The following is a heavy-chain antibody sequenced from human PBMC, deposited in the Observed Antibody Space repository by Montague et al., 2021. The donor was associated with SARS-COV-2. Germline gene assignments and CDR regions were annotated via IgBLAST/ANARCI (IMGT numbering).Heavy chain of an antibody. Sequence: SETLSLTCTVSSDSITSYYWGWIRQPPGKRLEWLGYVYSSGTTNYNPSLNSRIAISVDTSKNQFSLRLDSVTAADTAIYYCATLTQSNGDFWGQGALVTVS. D-gene: IGHD4/OR15-4a*01. CDR2: VYSSGTT. CDR3: ATLTQSNGDF. J-gene: IGHJ4*02. V-gene: IGHV4-4*08. CDR1: SDSITSYY.